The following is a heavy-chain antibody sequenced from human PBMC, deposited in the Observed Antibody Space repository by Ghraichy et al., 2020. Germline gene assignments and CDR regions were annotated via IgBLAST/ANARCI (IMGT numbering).Heavy chain of an antibody. D-gene: IGHD3-22*01. CDR1: GGSISSYY. J-gene: IGHJ4*02. V-gene: IGHV4-59*08. Sequence: TLSLTCTVSGGSISSYYWSWIRQPPGKGLEWIGYIYYSGSTNYNPSLKSRVTISVDTSKNQFSLKLSSVTAADTAVYYCARQDYYDSGSFDYWGQGTLVTVSS. CDR2: IYYSGST. CDR3: ARQDYYDSGSFDY.